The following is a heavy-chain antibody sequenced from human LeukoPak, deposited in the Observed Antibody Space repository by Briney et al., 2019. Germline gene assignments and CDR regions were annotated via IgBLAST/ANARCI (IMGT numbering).Heavy chain of an antibody. CDR3: ARRLPIRTIPSYYSYMDV. J-gene: IGHJ6*03. CDR1: GCSFSGYS. D-gene: IGHD2-21*01. V-gene: IGHV4-34*01. CDR2: INHSGST. Sequence: PSETLSLTCAASGCSFSGYSWSWIRQPPGKGLEWIGEINHSGSTNYNPSLKSRVTISVDTSKNQFSLKLNSVPVADTAVYYYARRLPIRTIPSYYSYMDVWGKGTTVTVSS.